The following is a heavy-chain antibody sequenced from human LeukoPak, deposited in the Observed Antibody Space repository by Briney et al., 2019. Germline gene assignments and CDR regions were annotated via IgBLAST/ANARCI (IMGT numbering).Heavy chain of an antibody. CDR3: ARVLVVVAGMFDF. J-gene: IGHJ4*02. CDR1: GGSISSGTYY. Sequence: SETLSLTCTVSGGSISSGTYYWAWVRQSPGKGREWIGNVFYTGSTYYNSSLKSRLTISLDTSKNQFSLKLSSMTAADTAVYYCARVLVVVAGMFDFWGQGTLVTVSS. CDR2: VFYTGST. D-gene: IGHD2-15*01. V-gene: IGHV4-39*01.